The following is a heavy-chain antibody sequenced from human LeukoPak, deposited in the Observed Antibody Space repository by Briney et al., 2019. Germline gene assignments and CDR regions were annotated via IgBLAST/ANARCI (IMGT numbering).Heavy chain of an antibody. D-gene: IGHD3-22*01. CDR2: IIPIFGTA. V-gene: IGHV1-69*06. Sequence: SVKVSCKASGYTFTSYAISWVRQAPGQGLEWMGGIIPIFGTANYAQKFQGRVTITADKSTSTAYMELSSLRSEDTAVYYCARAGYDSSGYYYGIDYWGQGTLVTVSS. J-gene: IGHJ4*02. CDR3: ARAGYDSSGYYYGIDY. CDR1: GYTFTSYA.